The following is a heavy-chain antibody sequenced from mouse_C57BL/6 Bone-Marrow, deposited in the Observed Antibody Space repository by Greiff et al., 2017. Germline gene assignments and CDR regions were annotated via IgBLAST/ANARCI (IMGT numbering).Heavy chain of an antibody. CDR3: ARDYDYDGGDYFDV. V-gene: IGHV1-69*01. D-gene: IGHD2-4*01. CDR2: IDPSDSYT. Sequence: VQLQQPGAELVMPGASVKLSCKASGYTFTSYWMHWVKQRPGQGLEWIGEIDPSDSYTNYNQKFKGKSTLTVDKSSSTAYMQLSSLTSEDSAVYYCARDYDYDGGDYFDVWGKGTTLTVSS. CDR1: GYTFTSYW. J-gene: IGHJ2*01.